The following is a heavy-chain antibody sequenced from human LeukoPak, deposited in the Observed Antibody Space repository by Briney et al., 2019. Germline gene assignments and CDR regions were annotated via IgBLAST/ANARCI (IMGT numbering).Heavy chain of an antibody. CDR1: GFTVSSNY. V-gene: IGHV3-53*01. D-gene: IGHD3-3*01. Sequence: PGGSLRLSCAASGFTVSSNYMSWVRQAPGKGLEWVSVIYSGGSTYYADSVKGRFTISRDNFKNTLYLQMNSLRAEDTAVYYCAKSWGSYDFWSGSGWFDPWGQGTLVTVSS. CDR2: IYSGGST. J-gene: IGHJ5*02. CDR3: AKSWGSYDFWSGSGWFDP.